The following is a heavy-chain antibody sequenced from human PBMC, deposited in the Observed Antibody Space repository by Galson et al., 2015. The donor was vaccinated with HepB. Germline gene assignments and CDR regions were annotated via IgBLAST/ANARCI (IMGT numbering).Heavy chain of an antibody. CDR2: ISSSSSYT. V-gene: IGHV3-11*06. CDR3: ARVDSGSYYFDY. Sequence: SLRLSCAASGFTFSDYYMSWIRQAPGKGLEWVSYISSSSSYTNYADSVKGRFTISRDNAKNSLYLQMNSLRAEDTAVYYCARVDSGSYYFDYWGQGTLVTVSS. CDR1: GFTFSDYY. J-gene: IGHJ4*02. D-gene: IGHD1-26*01.